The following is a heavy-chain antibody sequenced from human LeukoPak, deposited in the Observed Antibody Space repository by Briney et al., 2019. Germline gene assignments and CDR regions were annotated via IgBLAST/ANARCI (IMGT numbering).Heavy chain of an antibody. Sequence: SETLSLTCAVYGGSFSGYYWSWIRQPPGKGLEWIGEISPSGSTSSNPSLKSRVTISVETTNKQFSLKLSSVTAADTAVYYCARGNRDGYKFDFWGPGTLVTVSS. CDR3: ARGNRDGYKFDF. CDR2: ISPSGST. J-gene: IGHJ4*02. CDR1: GGSFSGYY. V-gene: IGHV4-34*01. D-gene: IGHD5-24*01.